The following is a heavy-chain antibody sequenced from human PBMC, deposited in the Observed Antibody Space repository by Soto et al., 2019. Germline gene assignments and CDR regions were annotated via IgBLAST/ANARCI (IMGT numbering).Heavy chain of an antibody. CDR3: ARGYCSSTSCYFTRPDNWFDP. D-gene: IGHD2-2*01. J-gene: IGHJ5*02. V-gene: IGHV3-30-3*01. CDR1: GFTFSSYA. CDR2: ISYDGSNK. Sequence: GGSLRLSCAASGFTFSSYAMHWVLQAPGKGLEWVAVISYDGSNKYYADSVKGRFTISRDNSKNTLYLQMNSLRAEDTAVYYCARGYCSSTSCYFTRPDNWFDPWGQGTMVTVYS.